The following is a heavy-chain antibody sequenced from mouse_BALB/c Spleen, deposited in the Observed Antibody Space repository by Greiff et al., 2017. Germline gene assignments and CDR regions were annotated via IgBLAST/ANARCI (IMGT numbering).Heavy chain of an antibody. CDR3: TRGPDFDY. CDR1: GYTFTDYE. V-gene: IGHV1-15*01. J-gene: IGHJ2*01. CDR2: IDPETGGT. Sequence: QVQLQQSGAELVRPGASVTLSCKASGYTFTDYEMHWVKQTPVHGLEWIGAIDPETGGTAYNQKFKGKATLTADKSSSTAYMELRSLTSEDSAVYYCTRGPDFDYWGQGTTLTVSS.